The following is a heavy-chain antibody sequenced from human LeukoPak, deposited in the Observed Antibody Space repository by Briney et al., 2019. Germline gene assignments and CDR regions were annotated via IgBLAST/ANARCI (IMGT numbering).Heavy chain of an antibody. D-gene: IGHD6-19*01. J-gene: IGHJ3*02. Sequence: GGSLRLSCAASGFTFSSYNMNWVRQAPGKGLEWVSSITSGSSYRFYADSVKGRFTISRDNSKNTLYLQMNSLRAEDTAVYYCARERSLYSSGWTDAFDIWGQGTMVTVSS. CDR1: GFTFSSYN. CDR3: ARERSLYSSGWTDAFDI. V-gene: IGHV3-21*01. CDR2: ITSGSSYR.